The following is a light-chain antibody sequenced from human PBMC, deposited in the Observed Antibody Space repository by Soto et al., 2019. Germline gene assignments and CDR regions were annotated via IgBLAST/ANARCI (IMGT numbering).Light chain of an antibody. CDR3: QAWDSSTAV. Sequence: SYELTQPPSVSVSPGQTASIPCSGDKWGDKYACWYQQKPGQSPVLVIYQDSKRPSGIPERFSGSNSGNTATLTISGTQAMDEADYYCQAWDSSTAVFGGWTKLTVL. V-gene: IGLV3-1*01. J-gene: IGLJ2*01. CDR1: KWGDKY. CDR2: QDS.